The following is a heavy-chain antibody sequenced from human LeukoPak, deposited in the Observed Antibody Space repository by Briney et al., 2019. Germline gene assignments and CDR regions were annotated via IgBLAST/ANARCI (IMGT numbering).Heavy chain of an antibody. CDR3: VRVGDEVAYTRGYLDY. J-gene: IGHJ4*02. V-gene: IGHV3-74*01. D-gene: IGHD3-16*01. Sequence: GGSLRLSCAASGFTFSSYWMHWVRQAPGKGLVWVSRISPDGGSAFYVDSVKGRSTISRHTSKNTLYLQMNSLRPEDTAVYYCVRVGDEVAYTRGYLDYWGQGTLVTVSS. CDR2: ISPDGGSA. CDR1: GFTFSSYW.